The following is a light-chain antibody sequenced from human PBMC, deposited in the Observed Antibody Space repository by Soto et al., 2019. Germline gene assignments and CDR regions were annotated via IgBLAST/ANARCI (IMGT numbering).Light chain of an antibody. Sequence: QAVVTQEPSFSVSPGGTVTLTCGLSSGSVSTNYYPSWYQQTPGQAPRMLIYNTNTRSSGVPDRFSGSILGNKAALTITGAQADDESDYYCVLYMGSGISVFGGGTKLTVL. CDR3: VLYMGSGISV. CDR1: SGSVSTNYY. J-gene: IGLJ3*02. CDR2: NTN. V-gene: IGLV8-61*01.